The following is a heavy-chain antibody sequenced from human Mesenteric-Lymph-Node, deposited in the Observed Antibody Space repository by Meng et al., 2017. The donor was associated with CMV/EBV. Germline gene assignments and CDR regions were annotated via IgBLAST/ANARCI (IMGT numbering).Heavy chain of an antibody. J-gene: IGHJ4*02. CDR1: GFPVSSYG. V-gene: IGHV3-30*02. CDR2: IRYDGSNK. D-gene: IGHD1-26*01. CDR3: AKDRDWAGATRGAFDY. Sequence: SGFPVSSYGMHWVRQASGKVLEWVAFIRYDGSNKYYADSVKGRFNIARDNSKNTLYLQMSSLRDEDTAVYYCAKDRDWAGATRGAFDYWGQGTLVTVSS.